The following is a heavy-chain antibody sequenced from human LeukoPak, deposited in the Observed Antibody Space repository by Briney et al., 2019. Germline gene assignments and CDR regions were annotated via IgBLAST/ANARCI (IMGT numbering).Heavy chain of an antibody. J-gene: IGHJ4*01. Sequence: PGGSLRLSCVGSGFSLSDYWMHWVRQTPGKGLMWVSRITSDGSTTWYADSVKGRFTVSRDNAKNTLFLEMNSLRDEDTAVYYCAGDYIWGRLFWGQGTLVTVSS. V-gene: IGHV3-74*01. CDR1: GFSLSDYW. CDR2: ITSDGSTT. CDR3: AGDYIWGRLF. D-gene: IGHD3-16*01.